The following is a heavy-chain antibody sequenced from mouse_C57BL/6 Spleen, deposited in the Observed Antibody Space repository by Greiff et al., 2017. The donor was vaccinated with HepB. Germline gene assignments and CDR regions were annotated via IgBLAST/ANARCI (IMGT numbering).Heavy chain of an antibody. V-gene: IGHV1-82*01. J-gene: IGHJ2*01. CDR2: IYPGDGDT. Sequence: VQVVESGPELVKPGASVKISCKASGYAFSSSWMNWVKQRPGKGLEWIGRIYPGDGDTNYNGKFKGKATLTADKSSSTAYMQLSSLTSEDSAVYFCARGDYYGSGDYWGQGTTLTVSS. D-gene: IGHD1-1*01. CDR3: ARGDYYGSGDY. CDR1: GYAFSSSW.